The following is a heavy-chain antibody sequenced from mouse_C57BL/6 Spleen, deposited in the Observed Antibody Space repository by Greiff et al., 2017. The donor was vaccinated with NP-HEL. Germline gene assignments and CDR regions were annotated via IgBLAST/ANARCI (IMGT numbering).Heavy chain of an antibody. CDR1: GFTFSSYG. CDR3: ARRKNDGYYFDY. V-gene: IGHV5-6*01. D-gene: IGHD2-3*01. CDR2: ISSGGSYT. Sequence: EVHLVESGGDLVKPGGSLKLSCAASGFTFSSYGMSWVRQTPDKRLEWVATISSGGSYTYYPDSVKGRFTISRDNAKNTLYLQMSSLKSEDTAMYYCARRKNDGYYFDYWGQGTTLTVSS. J-gene: IGHJ2*01.